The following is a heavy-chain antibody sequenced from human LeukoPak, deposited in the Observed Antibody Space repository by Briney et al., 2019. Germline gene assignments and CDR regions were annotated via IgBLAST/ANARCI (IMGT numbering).Heavy chain of an antibody. CDR2: IYYSGST. CDR1: GGSISSSSYY. CDR3: ASCPRAGFYYYYMDV. V-gene: IGHV4-39*07. J-gene: IGHJ6*03. Sequence: SETLSLTCTVSGGSISSSSYYWGWIRQPPGKGLEWIGSIYYSGSTYYNPSLKSRVTISVDTSKNQFSLKLSSVTAADTAVYYCASCPRAGFYYYYMDVWGKGTTVTVSS.